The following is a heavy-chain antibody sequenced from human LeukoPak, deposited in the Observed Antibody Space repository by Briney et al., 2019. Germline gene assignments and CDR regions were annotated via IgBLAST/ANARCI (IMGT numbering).Heavy chain of an antibody. CDR1: GFTFSSYE. CDR3: ATADSMIVVVTPA. D-gene: IGHD3-22*01. Sequence: GGSLRLSCAASGFTFSSYEMNWVRQAPGKGLEWVSYICSSGSTIYYADSVKGRFTISRDNAKNSLYLQMNSLRAEDTAVYYCATADSMIVVVTPAWGQGTLVTVSS. J-gene: IGHJ5*02. CDR2: ICSSGSTI. V-gene: IGHV3-48*03.